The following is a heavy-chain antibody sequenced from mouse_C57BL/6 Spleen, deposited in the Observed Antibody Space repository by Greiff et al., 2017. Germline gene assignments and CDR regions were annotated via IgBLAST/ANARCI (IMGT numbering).Heavy chain of an antibody. Sequence: DVKLVESGGGLVKPGGSLTLSCAASGFTFSSYAMSWVRQTPEKRLEWVATISDGGSYTYYPDNVKGRFTISRDNAKNNLYLQMSHLKSEDTAMYYCARAIYDGYPCAYWGQGTLVTVSA. D-gene: IGHD2-3*01. CDR3: ARAIYDGYPCAY. CDR1: GFTFSSYA. V-gene: IGHV5-4*03. CDR2: ISDGGSYT. J-gene: IGHJ3*01.